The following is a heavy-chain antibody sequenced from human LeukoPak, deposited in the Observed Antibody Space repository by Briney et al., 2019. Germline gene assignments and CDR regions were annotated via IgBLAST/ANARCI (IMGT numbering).Heavy chain of an antibody. CDR1: GGTFSSYT. CDR3: AKEGGGRSNRYFQH. Sequence: SVKVSCKASGGTFSSYTISWVRQAPGQGLERMGRIIPILGIANYAQKFQGRVTITADKSTSTAYMELSSLRSEDTAVYYCAKEGGGRSNRYFQHWGQGTLVTVSS. D-gene: IGHD2-15*01. V-gene: IGHV1-69*04. J-gene: IGHJ1*01. CDR2: IIPILGIA.